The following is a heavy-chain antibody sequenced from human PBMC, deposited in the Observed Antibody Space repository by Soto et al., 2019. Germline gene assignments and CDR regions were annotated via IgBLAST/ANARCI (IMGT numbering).Heavy chain of an antibody. J-gene: IGHJ4*02. Sequence: PSETLSLTCTVSGDSVSTNSYSWGWIRQSSGKGLEWIGTIYSSENTYYNPSLLSRVTISVDTSKNQFSLKLNSMTAADTAVYYCARHNYGSGITYFDYWGLGTLVTVSS. CDR3: ARHNYGSGITYFDY. D-gene: IGHD3-10*01. V-gene: IGHV4-39*01. CDR1: GDSVSTNSYS. CDR2: IYSSENT.